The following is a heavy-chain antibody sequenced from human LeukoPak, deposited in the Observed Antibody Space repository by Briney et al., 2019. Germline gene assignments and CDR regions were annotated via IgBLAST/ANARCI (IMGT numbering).Heavy chain of an antibody. V-gene: IGHV3-23*01. CDR3: AKAGYYYGSGRHDFEY. CDR1: GXTFSIYA. CDR2: ISDSGGST. Sequence: PGGSLRLSCAASGXTFSIYATSWVRQAPGKGLEWVSAISDSGGSTYYADSVKGRFSISRDNSKNTLYLQMNSLRAEDTAVYYCAKAGYYYGSGRHDFEYWGQGTLVTVSS. D-gene: IGHD3-10*01. J-gene: IGHJ4*02.